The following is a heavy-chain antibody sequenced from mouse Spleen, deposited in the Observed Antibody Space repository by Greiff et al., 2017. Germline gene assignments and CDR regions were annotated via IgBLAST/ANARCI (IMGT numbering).Heavy chain of an antibody. D-gene: IGHD1-1*01. CDR1: GYTFTSYD. J-gene: IGHJ1*01. CDR3: ARQGYYGSSPYWYFDV. CDR2: IYPRDGST. Sequence: QVHVKQSGPELVKPGASVKLSCKASGYTFTSYDINWVKQRPGQGLEWIGWIYPRDGSTKYNEKFKDKATLTVDTSSSTAYMELHSLTSEDSAVYFCARQGYYGSSPYWYFDVWGAGTTVTVSS. V-gene: IGHV1-85*01.